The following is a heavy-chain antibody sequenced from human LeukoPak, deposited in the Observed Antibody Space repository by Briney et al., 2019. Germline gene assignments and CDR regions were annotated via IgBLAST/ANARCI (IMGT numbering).Heavy chain of an antibody. V-gene: IGHV5-51*01. CDR3: ARQADFPSRFEY. CDR1: GSHFSTSW. CDR2: IYPGDSDT. J-gene: IGHJ4*02. D-gene: IGHD2-21*02. Sequence: GGSLQISCQGSGSHFSTSWIGGGRQVPGKGQEWIGIIYPGDSDTTYRASVEGQVTISADKSISTAYLQWSSLKASDTAIYYCARQADFPSRFEYWGQGSLVTVSP.